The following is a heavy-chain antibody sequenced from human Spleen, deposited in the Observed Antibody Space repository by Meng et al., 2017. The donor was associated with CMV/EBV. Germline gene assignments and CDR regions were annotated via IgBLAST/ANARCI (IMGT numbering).Heavy chain of an antibody. CDR3: ARTMATTPYYGMDV. Sequence: GESLKISCAASGFTFSSYAMSWVRQAPGKGLEWVSAISGSGGSTYYADSVKGRFTISRDNSKNTLYLQMNSLRAEDTAVYYCARTMATTPYYGMDVWGQGTTVTVSS. CDR2: ISGSGGST. CDR1: GFTFSSYA. V-gene: IGHV3-23*01. J-gene: IGHJ6*02. D-gene: IGHD1-26*01.